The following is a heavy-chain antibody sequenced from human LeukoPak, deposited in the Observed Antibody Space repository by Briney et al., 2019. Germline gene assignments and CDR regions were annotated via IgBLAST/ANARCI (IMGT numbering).Heavy chain of an antibody. Sequence: PSETLSLTCTVSGGSISSSSHNWGWIRQPPGKGLEWIGYIYYSGSTNCNPSLKSRVTISLDTSKNQFSLKLSSVTAADTAVYYCARGGNDNWGAFDIWGQGTMVTVSS. CDR1: GGSISSSSHN. V-gene: IGHV4-61*05. D-gene: IGHD3-16*01. J-gene: IGHJ3*02. CDR2: IYYSGST. CDR3: ARGGNDNWGAFDI.